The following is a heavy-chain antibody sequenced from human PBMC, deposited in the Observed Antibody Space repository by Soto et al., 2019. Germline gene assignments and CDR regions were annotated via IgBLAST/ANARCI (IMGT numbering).Heavy chain of an antibody. CDR1: GFTFSDYY. D-gene: IGHD3-3*01. Sequence: GGSLRLSCAASGFTFSDYYMSWIRQAPGKGLEWVSYISSSSSYTNYADSVKGRFTISRDNAKNSLYLQMNSLRAEDTAVYYCARATRSWSGYYNGYYYGMDVWGQWTTVTVSS. CDR2: ISSSSSYT. V-gene: IGHV3-11*06. J-gene: IGHJ6*02. CDR3: ARATRSWSGYYNGYYYGMDV.